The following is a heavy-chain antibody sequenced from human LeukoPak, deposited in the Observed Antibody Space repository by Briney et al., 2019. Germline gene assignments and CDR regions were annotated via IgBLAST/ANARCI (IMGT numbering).Heavy chain of an antibody. V-gene: IGHV1-18*01. J-gene: IGHJ6*02. CDR3: ARDRGNWNDVPYGMDV. Sequence: ASVKVSCKASGYTLTSYGISWVRQAPGQGLEWMGWISAYNGNTNYAQKLQGRVTMTTDTSTSTAYMELRSLRSDDTAVYYCARDRGNWNDVPYGMDVWGQGTTVTVSS. CDR1: GYTLTSYG. CDR2: ISAYNGNT. D-gene: IGHD1-1*01.